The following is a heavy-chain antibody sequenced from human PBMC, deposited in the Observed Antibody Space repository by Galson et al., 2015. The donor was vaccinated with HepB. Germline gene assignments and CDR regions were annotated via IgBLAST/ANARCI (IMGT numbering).Heavy chain of an antibody. CDR2: ISYDGSNK. CDR3: ARDQALSGAVAGYYYYGMDV. J-gene: IGHJ6*02. Sequence: SLRLSCAASGFTFSSYAMHWVRQAPGKGLEWVAVISYDGSNKYYADSVKGRFTISRDNSKNTLYLQMNSLRAEDTAVYYCARDQALSGAVAGYYYYGMDVWGQGTTVTVSS. CDR1: GFTFSSYA. V-gene: IGHV3-30-3*01. D-gene: IGHD6-19*01.